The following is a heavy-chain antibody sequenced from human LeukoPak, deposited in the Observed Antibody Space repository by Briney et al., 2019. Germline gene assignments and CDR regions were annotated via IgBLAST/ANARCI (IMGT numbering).Heavy chain of an antibody. Sequence: PSETLSLTCTVSGGSISSYYWSWIRQPAGKGLEWIGRIYTSGSTNYNPSLKSRVTMSVDTSKNQFSLKLSSVTAADTALYFCAGGGYCSSASCFAPLFDWWGRGILVTVSS. CDR2: IYTSGST. D-gene: IGHD2-2*01. J-gene: IGHJ4*02. V-gene: IGHV4-4*07. CDR1: GGSISSYY. CDR3: AGGGYCSSASCFAPLFDW.